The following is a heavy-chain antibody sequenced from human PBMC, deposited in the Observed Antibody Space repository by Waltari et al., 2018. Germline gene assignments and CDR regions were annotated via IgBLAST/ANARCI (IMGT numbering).Heavy chain of an antibody. CDR1: GFTVRTNY. CDR3: ARDPSGSYPGDY. V-gene: IGHV3-53*01. J-gene: IGHJ4*02. Sequence: EVQLVESGGGLIQPGGSLRLSCAASGFTVRTNYMTWVRQAPGKGLEWLSFIYRGGSTYYADSVKGRFTISRDNSKNTLYLKMNSLRAEDTAVYYCARDPSGSYPGDYWGQGTLVTVSS. CDR2: IYRGGST. D-gene: IGHD1-26*01.